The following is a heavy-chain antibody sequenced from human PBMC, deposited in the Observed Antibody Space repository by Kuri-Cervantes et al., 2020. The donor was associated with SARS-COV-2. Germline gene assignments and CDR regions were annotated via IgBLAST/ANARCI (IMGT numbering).Heavy chain of an antibody. CDR3: ARHYPWLPEGAFDI. V-gene: IGHV4-39*06. D-gene: IGHD6-19*01. CDR2: IYYSGST. J-gene: IGHJ3*02. Sequence: SETLSLTCTVSGGSISSSIYYWGWIRQPPGKGLEWIGSIYYSGSTYYNPSLKSRVTISVDTSKNQFPLKLSSVTAADTAVYFCARHYPWLPEGAFDIWGQGTMVTGSS. CDR1: GGSISSSIYY.